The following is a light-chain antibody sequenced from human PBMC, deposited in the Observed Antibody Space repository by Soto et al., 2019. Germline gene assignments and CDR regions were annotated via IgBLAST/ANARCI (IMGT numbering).Light chain of an antibody. CDR2: AAS. CDR3: QQLNAYPLT. Sequence: DIQLTQSPSFLSASVGDRVTITCRASQGISTYLAWYQQKPGIAPKLLIYAASTLQSGVPSRFSGSGSGTEFTLTVSSLQPEDFATYYCQQLNAYPLTFGGGTKVDIK. CDR1: QGISTY. V-gene: IGKV1-9*01. J-gene: IGKJ4*01.